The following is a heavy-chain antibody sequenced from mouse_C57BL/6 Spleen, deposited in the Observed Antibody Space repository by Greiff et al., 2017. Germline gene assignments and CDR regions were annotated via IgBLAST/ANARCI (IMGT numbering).Heavy chain of an antibody. CDR2: INPNNGGT. V-gene: IGHV1-26*01. J-gene: IGHJ1*03. Sequence: EVQLQQSGPELVKPGASVKISCKASGYTFTDYYMNWVKQSHGKSLEWIGDINPNNGGTSYNQKFKGKATLTVDKSSSTAYMELRSLTSEDSAVYYCVYGNYGGWYFDVWGTGTTVTVAS. D-gene: IGHD2-1*01. CDR3: VYGNYGGWYFDV. CDR1: GYTFTDYY.